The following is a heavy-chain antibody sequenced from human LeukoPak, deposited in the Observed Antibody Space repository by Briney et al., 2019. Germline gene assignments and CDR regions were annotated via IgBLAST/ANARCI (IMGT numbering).Heavy chain of an antibody. CDR1: GGSISSSSYY. J-gene: IGHJ5*02. CDR2: IYYSGST. CDR3: ARRDYDFWSGYSPGHNWFDP. D-gene: IGHD3-3*01. Sequence: PSETPSLTCTVSGGSISSSSYYWGWIRQPPGKGLEWIGSIYYSGSTYYNPSLKSRVTISVDTSKNQFSLKLSSVTAADTAVYYCARRDYDFWSGYSPGHNWFDPWGQGTLVTVSS. V-gene: IGHV4-39*01.